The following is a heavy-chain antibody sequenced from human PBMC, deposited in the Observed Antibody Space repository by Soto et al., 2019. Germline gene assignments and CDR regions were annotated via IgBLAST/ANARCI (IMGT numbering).Heavy chain of an antibody. V-gene: IGHV3-33*01. CDR3: ARDRYSSGWYDLDY. CDR1: GFTFSSYG. CDR2: IWYDGSDK. D-gene: IGHD6-19*01. Sequence: GGSLRLSCAASGFTFSSYGMHWVRQAPGKGLEWVSVIWYDGSDKYYADSVKGRFTISRDNSKNTLYLQMNSLRAEDTAVYYCARDRYSSGWYDLDYWGQGTLVTVSS. J-gene: IGHJ4*02.